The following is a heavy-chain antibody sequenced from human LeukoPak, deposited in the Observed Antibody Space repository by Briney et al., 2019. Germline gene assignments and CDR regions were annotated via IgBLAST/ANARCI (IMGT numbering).Heavy chain of an antibody. V-gene: IGHV3-15*07. CDR1: GFTFSNAW. D-gene: IGHD2-8*01. Sequence: GGSLRLSCAASGFTFSNAWMNWVRQAPGKGLEWVGRIKSKTDGGTTDYAAPVKGRFTISRDDSKNTLYLQMNSLKTEDTAVYYCTTDHIVLMVYAPHDTGGMDVWGQGTTVTVSS. CDR3: TTDHIVLMVYAPHDTGGMDV. CDR2: IKSKTDGGTT. J-gene: IGHJ6*02.